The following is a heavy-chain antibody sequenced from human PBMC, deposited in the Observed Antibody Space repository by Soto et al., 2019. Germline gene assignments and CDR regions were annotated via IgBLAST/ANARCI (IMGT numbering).Heavy chain of an antibody. V-gene: IGHV2-5*02. CDR3: AHRLSGYNWNGGYFDY. J-gene: IGHJ4*02. CDR1: GFSLTSRPMG. D-gene: IGHD1-1*01. Sequence: QITLKESAPTRVKPTQTLTLTCTFSGFSLTSRPMGVGWICQPPGKALEWLAFIYWDDDKRYSPSLRSRLTITXXTXGXXVVLTTTNMDPVDTATYYCAHRLSGYNWNGGYFDYWGQGALVTVSS. CDR2: IYWDDDK.